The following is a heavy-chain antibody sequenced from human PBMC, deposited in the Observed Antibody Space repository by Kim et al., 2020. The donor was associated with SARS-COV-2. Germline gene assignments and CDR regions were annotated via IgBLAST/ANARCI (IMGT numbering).Heavy chain of an antibody. CDR3: AKDKVGVGDFYYYYGMDV. V-gene: IGHV3-9*01. J-gene: IGHJ6*02. Sequence: VKGRFTISRDTAKNSLYLQMNSLRAEDTALYYCAKDKVGVGDFYYYYGMDVWGQGTTVTVSS. D-gene: IGHD1-26*01.